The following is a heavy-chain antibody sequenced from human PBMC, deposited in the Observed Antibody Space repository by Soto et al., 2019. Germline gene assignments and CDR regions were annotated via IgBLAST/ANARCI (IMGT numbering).Heavy chain of an antibody. CDR3: AKVRVKDYYYYAMDV. Sequence: PGGSLRLSCAASGFTFSSYGMHWVRQAPGKGLEWVAVISSDGTSRFYADSVKGRFTISRDNSKNTLYLQMNSLRAEDKAMYYCAKVRVKDYYYYAMDVWGQGTTVTVSS. V-gene: IGHV3-30*18. CDR1: GFTFSSYG. D-gene: IGHD4-4*01. CDR2: ISSDGTSR. J-gene: IGHJ6*02.